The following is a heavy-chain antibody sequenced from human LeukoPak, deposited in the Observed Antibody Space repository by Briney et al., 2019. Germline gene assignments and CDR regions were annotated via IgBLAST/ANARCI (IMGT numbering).Heavy chain of an antibody. V-gene: IGHV4-39*01. J-gene: IGHJ4*02. CDR2: IYYSGST. CDR3: ARSLTGIAAADERGGFDY. Sequence: SETLSLTCTVSGGSISSSSYYWGWIRQPPGKGLEWIGCIYYSGSTYYNPSLKSRVTISVDTSKNQFSLKLSSVTAADTAVYYCARSLTGIAAADERGGFDYWGQGTLVTVSS. CDR1: GGSISSSSYY. D-gene: IGHD6-13*01.